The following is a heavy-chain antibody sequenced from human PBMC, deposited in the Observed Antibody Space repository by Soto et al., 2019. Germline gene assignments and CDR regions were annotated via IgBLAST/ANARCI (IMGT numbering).Heavy chain of an antibody. J-gene: IGHJ4*02. CDR1: GFTFSSYA. CDR3: TKDLWPYLPAGGEFDS. V-gene: IGHV3-23*01. CDR2: ISGSAGST. D-gene: IGHD3-16*01. Sequence: EVQLLESGGGLVQPGGSLRLSCADSGFTFSSYAMSWVRQAPGKGLEWVSAISGSAGSTYYADSVKGRFTISRDNSKNTLYLQVNSLRAEDTAVFYCTKDLWPYLPAGGEFDSWGQGTLVTVSS.